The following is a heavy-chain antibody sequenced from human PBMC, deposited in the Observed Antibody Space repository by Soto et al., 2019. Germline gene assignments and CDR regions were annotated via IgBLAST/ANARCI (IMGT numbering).Heavy chain of an antibody. J-gene: IGHJ6*03. CDR1: GFTFSSYV. V-gene: IGHV3-23*01. Sequence: GGSLRLSCAASGFTFSSYVMTWVRQAPGKGLEWVSTISGSGGSTYYADSVKGRLTISRDNSKNTLYLQINSLRAEDTAVYYCAKNPDRGLSFFHYMDVWGKGTTVTVSS. CDR2: ISGSGGST. D-gene: IGHD3-16*01. CDR3: AKNPDRGLSFFHYMDV.